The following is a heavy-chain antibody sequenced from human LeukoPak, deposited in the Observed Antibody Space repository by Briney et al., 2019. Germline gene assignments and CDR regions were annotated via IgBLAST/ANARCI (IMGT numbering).Heavy chain of an antibody. Sequence: SETLSLTCTVSGGSMRSHYWNWIRQPPGTGLAWIGYISYTGSTNYNPSLMSRLTMSVDTSNHHFSVRLSSVTAADTAVYYCVRSAFYDSSRFDAFDIWGQGTMVTVSP. CDR1: GGSMRSHY. J-gene: IGHJ3*02. D-gene: IGHD3-22*01. CDR2: ISYTGST. V-gene: IGHV4-59*08. CDR3: VRSAFYDSSRFDAFDI.